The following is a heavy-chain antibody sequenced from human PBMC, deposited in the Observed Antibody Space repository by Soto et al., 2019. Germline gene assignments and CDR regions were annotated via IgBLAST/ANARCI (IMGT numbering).Heavy chain of an antibody. D-gene: IGHD2-15*01. CDR3: ASATVVAGTFDF. CDR1: GFRSGSFN. Sequence: EVQLVESGEGLVKPGGPLKLPCAGPGFRSGSFNMNWVRKPPGKGLEWVPSISSGSSNIYYADSVKGRFTISRDNAKDSLYLQMDSLRAEDSAVYYCASATVVAGTFDFWGQGTLLTVSS. V-gene: IGHV3-21*01. CDR2: ISSGSSNI. J-gene: IGHJ4*02.